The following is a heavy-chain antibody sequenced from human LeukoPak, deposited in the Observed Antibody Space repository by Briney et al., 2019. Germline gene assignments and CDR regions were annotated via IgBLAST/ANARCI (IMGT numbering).Heavy chain of an antibody. CDR2: IHWNGGST. J-gene: IGHJ3*02. Sequence: GGSLRLSCAASGFTFDDYGMSWVRQAPGKGLEWVSTIHWNGGSTGYADSVTGRFTISRDNAKNSLYLQMNSLRAEDTALYYCARDYQYSGSYFFAAFDIWGQGTMVTVSS. CDR3: ARDYQYSGSYFFAAFDI. CDR1: GFTFDDYG. D-gene: IGHD1-26*01. V-gene: IGHV3-20*04.